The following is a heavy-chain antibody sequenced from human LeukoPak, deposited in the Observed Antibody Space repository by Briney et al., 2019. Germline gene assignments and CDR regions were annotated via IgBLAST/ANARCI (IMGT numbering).Heavy chain of an antibody. CDR3: AKVGDYYYGMGV. V-gene: IGHV3-21*01. Sequence: GGSLRLSCAASGFTFSSYSMNWVRQAPGKGLEWVSSISSSSSYIYYADSVKGRFTISRDNAKNSLYLQMNSLRAEDTAVYYCAKVGDYYYGMGVWGQGTTVTVSS. CDR1: GFTFSSYS. CDR2: ISSSSSYI. D-gene: IGHD3-16*01. J-gene: IGHJ6*02.